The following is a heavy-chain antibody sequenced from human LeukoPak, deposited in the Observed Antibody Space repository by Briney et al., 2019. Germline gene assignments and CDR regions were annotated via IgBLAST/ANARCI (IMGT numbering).Heavy chain of an antibody. Sequence: PGRSLRLSCAASGFTSTSYGMHGVRQAPGKGLEWVAVIWSDGRKTYYVDSVKGRFTISRDYSKNTLYLQMSSLRAEDTAVYYCARAGASNDFDYWGQGTLVTVSS. V-gene: IGHV3-33*01. CDR1: GFTSTSYG. J-gene: IGHJ4*02. CDR2: IWSDGRKT. CDR3: ARAGASNDFDY. D-gene: IGHD2-8*01.